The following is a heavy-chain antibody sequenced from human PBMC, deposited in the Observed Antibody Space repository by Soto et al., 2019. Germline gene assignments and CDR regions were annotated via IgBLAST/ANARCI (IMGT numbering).Heavy chain of an antibody. Sequence: PSETLSLTCAVSGGSISSGGYSWSWIRQPPGKGLEWIGYIYHSGSTYYNPSLKSRVTISVDRSKNQFSLKLSSVTAADTAVYYCARDGNWRLDYWGQGALVTVSS. CDR3: ARDGNWRLDY. CDR1: GGSISSGGYS. J-gene: IGHJ4*02. CDR2: IYHSGST. D-gene: IGHD1-1*01. V-gene: IGHV4-30-2*01.